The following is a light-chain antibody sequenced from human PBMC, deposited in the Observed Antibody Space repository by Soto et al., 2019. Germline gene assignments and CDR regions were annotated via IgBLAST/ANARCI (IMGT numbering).Light chain of an antibody. CDR3: QQSYSTPYT. CDR2: AAS. Sequence: DIQMTQSPSSLSASVGDRVTITCRASQSISSYLNWYQQKPGKAPKLLIYAASSLQSGVPSRFSGSGSGTDFTLTISSLQPEEFATYYFQQSYSTPYTFGQGTKLEIK. J-gene: IGKJ2*01. CDR1: QSISSY. V-gene: IGKV1-39*01.